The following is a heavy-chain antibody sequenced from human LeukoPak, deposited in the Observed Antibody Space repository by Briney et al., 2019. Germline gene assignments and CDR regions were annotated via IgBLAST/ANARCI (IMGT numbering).Heavy chain of an antibody. CDR2: ISSSSSYI. CDR1: GFTFSSYS. D-gene: IGHD3-22*01. Sequence: GGSLTLSCAASGFTFSSYSMNWVRQAPGKGLEWVSSISSSSSYIYYADSVKGRFTISRDNAKNSLYLQMHSLRAEDTAAYYCAREPTPTYYYDSSGSYPPRPIDYWGQGTLVTVSS. V-gene: IGHV3-21*01. J-gene: IGHJ4*02. CDR3: AREPTPTYYYDSSGSYPPRPIDY.